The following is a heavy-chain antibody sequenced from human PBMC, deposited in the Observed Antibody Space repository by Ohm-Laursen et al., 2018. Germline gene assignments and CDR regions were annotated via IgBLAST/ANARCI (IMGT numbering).Heavy chain of an antibody. CDR1: GGSFSGYY. D-gene: IGHD2-21*02. J-gene: IGHJ5*02. Sequence: TLSLTWAVYGGSFSGYYWGWIRQPPGKGLEWIGSIYYSGSTYYNPSLKSRVTISVDTSKNQFSLKLSSVTAADTAVYYCARHAAYCGGDCYSRWFDPWGQGTLVTVSS. CDR2: IYYSGST. V-gene: IGHV4-39*01. CDR3: ARHAAYCGGDCYSRWFDP.